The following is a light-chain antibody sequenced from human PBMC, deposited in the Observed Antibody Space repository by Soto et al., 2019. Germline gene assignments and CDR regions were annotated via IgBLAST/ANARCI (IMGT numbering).Light chain of an antibody. V-gene: IGLV2-8*01. Sequence: QSALTQPPSASGSPGQSVTISCTGTSSDVGGYNYVSWFQQLPGEAPKLIIYDVIKRPSGVPDRFSGSKSGNTASLTVSGLLAEDEADYYCASHAGSAVVFGGGTKLTVL. CDR3: ASHAGSAVV. J-gene: IGLJ2*01. CDR1: SSDVGGYNY. CDR2: DVI.